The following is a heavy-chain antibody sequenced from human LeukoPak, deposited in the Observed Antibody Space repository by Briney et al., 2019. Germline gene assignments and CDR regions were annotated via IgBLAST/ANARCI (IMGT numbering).Heavy chain of an antibody. CDR3: ARGTYSGYGLARPGEPPTNYYMDV. CDR2: IIPIFGTA. CDR1: GGTFSSYA. J-gene: IGHJ6*03. D-gene: IGHD5-12*01. V-gene: IGHV1-69*05. Sequence: SVKVSCKASGGTFSSYAISWVRQAPGQGLEWMGGIIPIFGTANYAQKFQGRVTITTDESTNTAYMELSSLRSEDTAVYYCARGTYSGYGLARPGEPPTNYYMDVWGKGTTVTVSS.